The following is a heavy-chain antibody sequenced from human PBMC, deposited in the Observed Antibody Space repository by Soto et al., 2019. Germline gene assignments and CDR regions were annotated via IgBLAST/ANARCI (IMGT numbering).Heavy chain of an antibody. Sequence: TSETLSLTCAVYGGSFSGYYWSWIRQPPGKGLEWIGEINHSGSTNYNPSLKSRVTISVDTSKNQFSLKLSSVTAADTAVYYCARGPEVPAAKGFDYWGQGTLVTVSS. CDR3: ARGPEVPAAKGFDY. V-gene: IGHV4-34*01. CDR2: INHSGST. CDR1: GGSFSGYY. D-gene: IGHD2-2*01. J-gene: IGHJ4*02.